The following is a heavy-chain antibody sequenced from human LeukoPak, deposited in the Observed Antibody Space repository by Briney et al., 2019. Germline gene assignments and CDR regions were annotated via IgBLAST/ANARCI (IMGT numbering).Heavy chain of an antibody. V-gene: IGHV4-59*01. CDR1: GGSISSYY. CDR2: IYYSGST. J-gene: IGHJ1*01. D-gene: IGHD4-17*01. CDR3: ARGRDHGEGFQH. Sequence: PSETLSLTCTVSGGSISSYYWSWIRQPPGKGLEGIGYIYYSGSTNYNPSLKSRVTISVDTSKNQFSLKLSSVTAADTAVYYCARGRDHGEGFQHWGQGTLVTVSS.